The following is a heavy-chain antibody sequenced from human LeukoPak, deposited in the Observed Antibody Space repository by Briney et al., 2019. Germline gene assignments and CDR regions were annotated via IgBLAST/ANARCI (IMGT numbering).Heavy chain of an antibody. J-gene: IGHJ4*02. Sequence: SETLSLTCSVSGGSISIYYWTWIRQIPGKGLEWIGYIYYTGTTNYNPLFESRATISVDTSKNQFSLKLSSVTAADTAVYYCARTSSSQYYYDSSGIFDSWGQGTLVTVSS. CDR2: IYYTGTT. CDR1: GGSISIYY. CDR3: ARTSSSQYYYDSSGIFDS. V-gene: IGHV4-59*12. D-gene: IGHD3-22*01.